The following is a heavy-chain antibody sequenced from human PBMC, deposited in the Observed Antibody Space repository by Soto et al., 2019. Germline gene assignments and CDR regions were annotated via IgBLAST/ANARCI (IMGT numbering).Heavy chain of an antibody. V-gene: IGHV4-59*01. CDR3: AKDAPIAAAGTDDSNYYYYGMDV. J-gene: IGHJ6*02. Sequence: SETLSLTCTVSGGSISSYYWSWIRQPPGKGLEWIGYIYYSGSTNYNPSLKSRVTISVDTSKNQFSLKLSSVTAADTAVYYCAKDAPIAAAGTDDSNYYYYGMDVWGQGTTVTVSS. CDR1: GGSISSYY. D-gene: IGHD6-13*01. CDR2: IYYSGST.